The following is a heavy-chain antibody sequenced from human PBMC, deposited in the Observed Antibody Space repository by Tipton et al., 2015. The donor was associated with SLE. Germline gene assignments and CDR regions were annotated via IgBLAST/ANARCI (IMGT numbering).Heavy chain of an antibody. J-gene: IGHJ6*02. Sequence: SLRLSCAASGFTFSDYYMNWIRQAPGKGLEWVSYISSSAVTIYYADSVKGRFTISRDNAKNSLYLQINSLRAEDTAVYYCAREVDYGGNSGFHYGMDVWGQGTTVTVSS. CDR2: ISSSAVTI. CDR3: AREVDYGGNSGFHYGMDV. CDR1: GFTFSDYY. D-gene: IGHD4-23*01. V-gene: IGHV3-11*01.